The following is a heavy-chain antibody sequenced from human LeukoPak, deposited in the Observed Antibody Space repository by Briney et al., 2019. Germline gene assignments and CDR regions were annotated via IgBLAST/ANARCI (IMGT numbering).Heavy chain of an antibody. CDR1: GYTFIKYG. V-gene: IGHV1-18*01. J-gene: IGHJ4*02. D-gene: IGHD3-9*01. Sequence: ASVKVSCKASGYTFIKYGISWVRQAPGQGLEWMGWISADNGNTYYTQKFQGGVTFTTDTSTSTAYMELRSLRSDDTAVYFCARVDILTGYYFFDYWGQGTLVTVSS. CDR2: ISADNGNT. CDR3: ARVDILTGYYFFDY.